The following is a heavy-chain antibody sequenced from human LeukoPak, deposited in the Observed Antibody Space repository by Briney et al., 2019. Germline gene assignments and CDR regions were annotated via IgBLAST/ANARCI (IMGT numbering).Heavy chain of an antibody. J-gene: IGHJ4*02. V-gene: IGHV3-48*03. D-gene: IGHD3-9*01. CDR3: ARVTIFPGY. CDR2: ISSSGSTI. CDR1: RFTFSSYE. Sequence: QPGGSLRLSCAASRFTFSSYEMNWVRHAPGKGLEWVSYISSSGSTIYYADSVKGRFTISRDNAKNSLYLQMNSLRAEDTAVYYCARVTIFPGYWGQGTLVTVSS.